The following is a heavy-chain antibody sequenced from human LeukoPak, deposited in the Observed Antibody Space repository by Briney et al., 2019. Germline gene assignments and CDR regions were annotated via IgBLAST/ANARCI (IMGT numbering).Heavy chain of an antibody. D-gene: IGHD3-22*01. J-gene: IGHJ3*02. CDR3: ARHYDSSGAYAFDI. CDR2: IYYSGST. Sequence: TLSLTCTVSGGSISSGGYYWSWIRQHPGKGLEWIGYIYYSGSTYYNPSLKSRVTISVDTSKNQFSLKLSSVTAADTAVYYCARHYDSSGAYAFDIWGQGTMVT. V-gene: IGHV4-31*03. CDR1: GGSISSGGYY.